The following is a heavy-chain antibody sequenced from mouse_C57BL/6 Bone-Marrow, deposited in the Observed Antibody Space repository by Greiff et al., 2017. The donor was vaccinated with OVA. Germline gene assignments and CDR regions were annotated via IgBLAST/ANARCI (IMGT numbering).Heavy chain of an antibody. CDR3: TSGSSYPFWYFDV. Sequence: VQLKQSGAELVRPGASVKLSCTASGFNIKDDYMHWVKQRPEQGLEWIGWIDPENGDTEYASKFQGKATITADTSSNTAYLQLSSLTSEDTAVYYCTSGSSYPFWYFDVWGTGTTVTVSS. D-gene: IGHD1-1*01. CDR2: IDPENGDT. CDR1: GFNIKDDY. J-gene: IGHJ1*03. V-gene: IGHV14-4*01.